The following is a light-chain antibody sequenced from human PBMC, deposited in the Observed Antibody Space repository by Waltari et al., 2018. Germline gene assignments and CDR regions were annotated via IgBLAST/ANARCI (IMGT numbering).Light chain of an antibody. J-gene: IGKJ5*01. CDR2: YAS. Sequence: EVVLTQSPDFQSVTPEEKVTITCRASQSIGTSLHWYQQKPDQSPKLFIKYASQSFSGVPSRFSGSGSGTEFTLTIHNLEVEDAATYYCHQTRSLPHTFGQGTRLDIK. CDR3: HQTRSLPHT. CDR1: QSIGTS. V-gene: IGKV6-21*01.